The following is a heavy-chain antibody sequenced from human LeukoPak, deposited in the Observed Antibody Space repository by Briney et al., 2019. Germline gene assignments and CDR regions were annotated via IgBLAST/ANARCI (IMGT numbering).Heavy chain of an antibody. Sequence: GASVKVSCKASGYTFTSYGISWVRQAPGQGLEWMGWISAYNGNTNYAQKLQGSVTMTTDTSTSTAYMELRSLRSDDTAVYYCARDYCSSTSCYRWFDPWGQGTLVTVSS. CDR1: GYTFTSYG. D-gene: IGHD2-2*02. J-gene: IGHJ5*02. V-gene: IGHV1-18*01. CDR3: ARDYCSSTSCYRWFDP. CDR2: ISAYNGNT.